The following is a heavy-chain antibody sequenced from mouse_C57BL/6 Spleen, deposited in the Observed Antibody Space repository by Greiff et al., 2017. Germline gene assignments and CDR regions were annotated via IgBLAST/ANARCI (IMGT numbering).Heavy chain of an antibody. Sequence: QVQLQQSGAELVKPGASVKISCKASGYAFSSYWMNWVKQRPGKGLEWIGQIYPGDGDTNYNGKFKGKATLTADKSSSTAYMQLSSLTSEDSAVYFCARFITTGVKYFDVWGTGTTVTVSS. J-gene: IGHJ1*03. CDR1: GYAFSSYW. V-gene: IGHV1-80*01. CDR3: ARFITTGVKYFDV. CDR2: IYPGDGDT. D-gene: IGHD1-1*01.